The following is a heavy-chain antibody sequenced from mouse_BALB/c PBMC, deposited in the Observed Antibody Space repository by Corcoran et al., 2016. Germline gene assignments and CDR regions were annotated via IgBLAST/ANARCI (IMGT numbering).Heavy chain of an antibody. CDR3: ARKESPPYFDV. Sequence: DVQLQESGPGLVKLSQSLSLTCSVTGYSLTSGYFWNWIRQVPGNKLECMGYISYDGSNDYNPSLKNRISNPSDPPKNQFFLKLNSVTTEDTATYYWARKESPPYFDVWGAGTTVTVS. J-gene: IGHJ1*01. V-gene: IGHV3-6*02. CDR1: GYSLTSGYF. CDR2: ISYDGSN.